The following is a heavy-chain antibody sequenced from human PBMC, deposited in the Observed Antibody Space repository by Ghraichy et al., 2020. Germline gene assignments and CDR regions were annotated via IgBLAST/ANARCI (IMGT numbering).Heavy chain of an antibody. J-gene: IGHJ4*02. D-gene: IGHD6-13*01. V-gene: IGHV3-9*01. CDR3: AKDMRGASIAAAGDY. CDR1: GFTFDDYA. CDR2: ISWNSGSI. Sequence: GGSLRLSCAASGFTFDDYAMHWVRQAPGKGLEWVSGISWNSGSIGYADSVKGRFTISRDNAKNSLYLQMNSLRAEDTALYYCAKDMRGASIAAAGDYWGQGTLVTVSS.